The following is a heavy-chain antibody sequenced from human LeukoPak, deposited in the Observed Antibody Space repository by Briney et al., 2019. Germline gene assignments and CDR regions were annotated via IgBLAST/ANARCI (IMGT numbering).Heavy chain of an antibody. CDR2: INPNSGGT. V-gene: IGHV1-2*02. CDR3: AREGRDGYNPLDY. J-gene: IGHJ4*02. D-gene: IGHD5-24*01. Sequence: ASVKVSCKASGYTFTGYYTHWVRQAPGQGLEWMGWINPNSGGTNYAQKFQGRVTMTRDTSISTAYMELSRLRSDDTAVYYCAREGRDGYNPLDYWGQGTLVTVSS. CDR1: GYTFTGYY.